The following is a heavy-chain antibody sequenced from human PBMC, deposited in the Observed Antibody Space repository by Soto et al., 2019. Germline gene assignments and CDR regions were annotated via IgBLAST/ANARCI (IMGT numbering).Heavy chain of an antibody. D-gene: IGHD3-3*01. Sequence: EVQLLESGGDLVQPGGSLRLSCAASGFTFRTYAMTWVRQAPGKGLEWVSAISGSGGSTYYADSVKGRFTISRSNSENTLYIQMNSLRAEETAVYYCEKVAGNFEEAQKLRFLERWGQGTLVTVSS. J-gene: IGHJ4*02. V-gene: IGHV3-23*01. CDR1: GFTFRTYA. CDR2: ISGSGGST. CDR3: EKVAGNFEEAQKLRFLER.